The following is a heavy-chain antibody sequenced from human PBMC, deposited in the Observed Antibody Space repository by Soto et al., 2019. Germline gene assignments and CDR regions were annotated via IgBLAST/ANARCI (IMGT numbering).Heavy chain of an antibody. Sequence: ASVKVSCKASGYTFTSYDINWVRQATGQGLEWMGWISTYNANTNYAQNLQGRVTMTTDTSTSTAYMELRSLRSDDTAVYYCAKGRYSGSLDLFDPWGQGTLVTVSS. J-gene: IGHJ5*02. D-gene: IGHD5-12*01. V-gene: IGHV1-18*01. CDR2: ISTYNANT. CDR1: GYTFTSYD. CDR3: AKGRYSGSLDLFDP.